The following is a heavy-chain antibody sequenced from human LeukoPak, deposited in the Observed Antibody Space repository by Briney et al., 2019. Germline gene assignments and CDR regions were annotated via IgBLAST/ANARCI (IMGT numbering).Heavy chain of an antibody. CDR3: ARGYCTSSSCYNDY. J-gene: IGHJ4*02. CDR1: GFAFSSYA. V-gene: IGHV3-30*04. Sequence: GGSLRLSCATSGFAFSSYAFHWVRQAPGKGLEWVATMSFDVNNKYYADSVRGRFTISRDNSKNTLYLQMNSLRAEDTAVYSCARGYCTSSSCYNDYWGQGTLVTVSS. D-gene: IGHD2-2*02. CDR2: MSFDVNNK.